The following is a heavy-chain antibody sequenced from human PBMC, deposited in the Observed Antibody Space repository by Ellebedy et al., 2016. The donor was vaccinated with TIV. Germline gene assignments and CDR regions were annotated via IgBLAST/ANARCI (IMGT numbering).Heavy chain of an antibody. CDR2: ISATGKSP. D-gene: IGHD3-10*01. CDR1: GVTFSSYA. V-gene: IGHV3-23*01. J-gene: IGHJ4*02. CDR3: AKDLGFYGSGSHY. Sequence: GESLKISCAASGVTFSSYAMSWVRQAPGKGLDWVSTISATGKSPYYPDSVKGRFTISRDNSKNTLYLQMNSLRAEDTAVYYCAKDLGFYGSGSHYWGQGTLVTVSS.